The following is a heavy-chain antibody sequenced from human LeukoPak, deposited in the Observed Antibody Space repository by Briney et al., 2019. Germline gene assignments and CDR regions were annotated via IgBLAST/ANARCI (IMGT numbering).Heavy chain of an antibody. V-gene: IGHV4-59*01. J-gene: IGHJ3*02. CDR3: ARESYCSGGSCYEEGAFDI. CDR2: IYYSGST. CDR1: GGSISSYY. D-gene: IGHD2-15*01. Sequence: SETLSLTCTVSGGSISSYYWSWIRQPPGKGLEWIGYIYYSGSTNYNPSLKSRVTISVDTSKNQFSLKLSSATAADTAVYYCARESYCSGGSCYEEGAFDIWGQGTMVTVSS.